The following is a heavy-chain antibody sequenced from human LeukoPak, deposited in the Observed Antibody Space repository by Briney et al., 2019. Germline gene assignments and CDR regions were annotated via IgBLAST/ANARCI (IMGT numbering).Heavy chain of an antibody. CDR1: GYTFTGYY. D-gene: IGHD3-3*01. V-gene: IGHV1-2*02. CDR2: INPNSGGT. J-gene: IGHJ4*02. Sequence: ASVKVSCKASGYTFTGYYMHWVRQAPGQGLEWMGWINPNSGGTNYAQKFQGRVTMTRDTSISTAYMELSRLRSEDTAVYYCARKPYDFWSGIYFDYWGQGTLVTVSS. CDR3: ARKPYDFWSGIYFDY.